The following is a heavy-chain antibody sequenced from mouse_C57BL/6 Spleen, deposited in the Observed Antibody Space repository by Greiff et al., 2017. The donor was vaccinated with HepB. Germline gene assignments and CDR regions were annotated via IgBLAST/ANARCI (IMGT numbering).Heavy chain of an antibody. CDR3: AREPYYYGSSYKYFDV. Sequence: QVQLQQPGAELVKPGASVKMSCKASGYTFTSYWITWVKQRPGQGLEWIGDIYPGSGSTNYTEKFKGKATLTVDTSSSTAYMQLSSLTAEDSAVYYCAREPYYYGSSYKYFDVWGTGTTVTVSS. V-gene: IGHV1-55*01. CDR2: IYPGSGST. D-gene: IGHD1-1*01. J-gene: IGHJ1*03. CDR1: GYTFTSYW.